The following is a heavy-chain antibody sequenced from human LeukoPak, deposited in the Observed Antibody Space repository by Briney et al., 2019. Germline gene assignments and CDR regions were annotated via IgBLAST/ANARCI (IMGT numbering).Heavy chain of an antibody. CDR1: GGSISSSSYY. CDR3: ARADYYGSGSYSDAFDI. J-gene: IGHJ3*02. D-gene: IGHD3-10*01. V-gene: IGHV4-39*07. Sequence: KPSETLSLTCTVSGGSISSSSYYWGWIRQPPGKGLEWIGSIYYSGSTYYNPSLKSRVTISVDTSKNQFSLKLSSVTAADTAVYYCARADYYGSGSYSDAFDIWGQGTMVTVSS. CDR2: IYYSGST.